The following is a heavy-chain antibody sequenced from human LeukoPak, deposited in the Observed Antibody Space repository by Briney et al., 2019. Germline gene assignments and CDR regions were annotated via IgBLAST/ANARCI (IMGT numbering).Heavy chain of an antibody. Sequence: SETLSLTCTVSGGSISSYYWSWIRQPPGKGLEWIGNIYYSGSTYYNPSLKSRVSTSVDTSKNQFSLKLTSVTAADTAVYYCARAPEYGLYYFDYWGQGTPVTVSS. V-gene: IGHV4-59*12. CDR3: ARAPEYGLYYFDY. J-gene: IGHJ4*02. CDR1: GGSISSYY. CDR2: IYYSGST. D-gene: IGHD1-14*01.